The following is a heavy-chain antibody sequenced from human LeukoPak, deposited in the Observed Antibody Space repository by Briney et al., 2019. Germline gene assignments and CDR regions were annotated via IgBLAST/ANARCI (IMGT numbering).Heavy chain of an antibody. D-gene: IGHD3-10*01. CDR1: GYRFTSYW. J-gene: IGHJ5*02. CDR3: ARQGEFGELLGWFDP. V-gene: IGHV5-51*01. CDR2: IYPSDSDT. Sequence: GESLKISCKGSGYRFTSYWIGWVRQMPGKGLEWMGIIYPSDSDTRYSPSFQGQVSISADKSISAAYLQWSSLKASDTAMYYCARQGEFGELLGWFDPWGQGTLVTVSS.